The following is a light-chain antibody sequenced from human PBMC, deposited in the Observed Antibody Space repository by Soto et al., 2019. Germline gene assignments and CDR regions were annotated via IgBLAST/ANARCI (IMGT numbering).Light chain of an antibody. CDR3: QQYYDIPFT. CDR2: WAS. CDR1: QSVFKSFDNKNF. V-gene: IGKV4-1*01. J-gene: IGKJ3*01. Sequence: DIVMTQSPDSLAVSLGERATINCKSSQSVFKSFDNKNFLAWYQQKAGQPPRLLIYWASTRQSGVPDRFSGSGSGTDFALTITSLQAEDVAVYYCQQYYDIPFTFGPGTKVDIK.